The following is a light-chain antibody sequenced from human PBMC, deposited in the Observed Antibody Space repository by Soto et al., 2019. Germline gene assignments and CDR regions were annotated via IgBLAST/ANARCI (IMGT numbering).Light chain of an antibody. V-gene: IGKV1-39*01. CDR3: QQSYSGVT. CDR1: LSIGTY. Sequence: DAQLTQSPSSLSASAGDRVTITCRASLSIGTYLNWYRRKPGKAPDLLIYGASTLQSGAQTRFSGGGSGTYFTLTIRSLQPADSASYFCQQSYSGVTFGQGTRLEIK. J-gene: IGKJ5*01. CDR2: GAS.